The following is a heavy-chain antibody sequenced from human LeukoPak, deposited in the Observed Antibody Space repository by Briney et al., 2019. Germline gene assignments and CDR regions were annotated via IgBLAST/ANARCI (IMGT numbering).Heavy chain of an antibody. CDR2: IKRDGSEQ. Sequence: PGGSLRLSCAASGFTFSSYRMSWVRQAPGKGLEWVANIKRDGSEQYYVDSVKGRFTISRDNAKNSLYLQMNSLRAEDTAVSYCAKDRVFELWFEEPSPYYFDYWGQGTLVTVSS. CDR3: AKDRVFELWFEEPSPYYFDY. J-gene: IGHJ4*02. CDR1: GFTFSSYR. D-gene: IGHD3-10*01. V-gene: IGHV3-7*01.